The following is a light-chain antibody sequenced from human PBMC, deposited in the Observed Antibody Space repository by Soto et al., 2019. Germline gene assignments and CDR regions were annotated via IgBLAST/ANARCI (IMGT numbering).Light chain of an antibody. CDR1: SSDVGGYNY. CDR3: SSYTSDSPLYV. V-gene: IGLV2-14*03. Sequence: QSALTQPASVSGSPGQSITISCTGTSSDVGGYNYVSWYQQHPGRAPKLIIYDVTNRPSGISNRFSGSKSGNTASLTISGLQTEDEADYYCSSYTSDSPLYVFGTGTKVTVL. J-gene: IGLJ1*01. CDR2: DVT.